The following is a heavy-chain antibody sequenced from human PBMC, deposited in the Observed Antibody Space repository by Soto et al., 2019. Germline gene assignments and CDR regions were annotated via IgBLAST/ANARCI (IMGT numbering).Heavy chain of an antibody. Sequence: HWVRQAPGKGLEWVAVISYDGSNKYYADSVKGRFTISRDNSKNTLYLQMNSLRAEDTAVYYCAKDWDFWSGYYTGVIGYWGQGTLVTVSS. CDR2: ISYDGSNK. D-gene: IGHD3-3*01. V-gene: IGHV3-30*18. CDR3: AKDWDFWSGYYTGVIGY. J-gene: IGHJ4*02.